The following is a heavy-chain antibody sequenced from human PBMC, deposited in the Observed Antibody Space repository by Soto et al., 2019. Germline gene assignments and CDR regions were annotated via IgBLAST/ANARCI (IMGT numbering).Heavy chain of an antibody. Sequence: EASVKVSCKASGYTFTSYGISWVRQAPGQGLEWMGWISAYNGNTNYAQKLQGRVTMTTDTSTSTAYMELRSLRSDDTAVYYCARDPPFWSGYYTDWFDPWGQGTLVTVSS. CDR1: GYTFTSYG. CDR2: ISAYNGNT. V-gene: IGHV1-18*04. D-gene: IGHD3-3*01. CDR3: ARDPPFWSGYYTDWFDP. J-gene: IGHJ5*02.